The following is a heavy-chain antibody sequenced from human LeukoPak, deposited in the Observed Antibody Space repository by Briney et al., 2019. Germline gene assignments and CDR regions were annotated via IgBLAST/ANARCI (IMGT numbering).Heavy chain of an antibody. V-gene: IGHV3-48*04. D-gene: IGHD3-16*01. CDR2: ISSVGSTF. CDR3: ASDDYVSQYYFDY. CDR1: GFTFSSYS. J-gene: IGHJ4*02. Sequence: PGGSLRLSCAASGFTFSSYSMNWVRQAPGKGLEWVSYISSVGSTFYYADSVKGRFTISRDNAKNSLYLQMNSLRAEDTAVYYCASDDYVSQYYFDYWGQGTLVTVSS.